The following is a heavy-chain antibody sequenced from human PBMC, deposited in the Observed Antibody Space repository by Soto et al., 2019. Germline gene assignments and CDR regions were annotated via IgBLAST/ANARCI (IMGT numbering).Heavy chain of an antibody. CDR1: GGSFSCYY. D-gene: IGHD3-10*01. CDR3: ARTGPSSRGGPYWAH. V-gene: IGHV4-34*01. CDR2: INHSGST. J-gene: IGHJ4*02. Sequence: SETLSLTCAVYGGSFSCYYWSWIRQPPGKGLEWIGEINHSGSTNYNPSLKSRVTISVDTSKNQFSLKLSSVTAADTAVYYCARTGPSSRGGPYWAHWGQGTLVTVSS.